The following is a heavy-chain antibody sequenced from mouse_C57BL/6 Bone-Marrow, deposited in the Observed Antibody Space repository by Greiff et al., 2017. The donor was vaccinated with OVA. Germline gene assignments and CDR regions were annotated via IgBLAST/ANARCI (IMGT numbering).Heavy chain of an antibody. V-gene: IGHV3-6*01. CDR2: ISYDGSN. D-gene: IGHD5-5*01. CDR3: ARDRLPFFAY. Sequence: EVQRVESGPGLVKPSQSLSLTCSVTGYSITSGYYWNWIRQFPGNKLEWMGYISYDGSNNYNPSLKNRISITRDTSKNQFFLKLNSVTTEDTATYYCARDRLPFFAYWGQGTLVTVSA. CDR1: GYSITSGYY. J-gene: IGHJ3*01.